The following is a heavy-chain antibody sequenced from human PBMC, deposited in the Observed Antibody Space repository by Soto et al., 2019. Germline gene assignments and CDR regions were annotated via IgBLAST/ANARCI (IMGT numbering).Heavy chain of an antibody. CDR3: ARDRKGGFVMDV. Sequence: SQTLSLACGISGDSVSSNSSACNFIRQSPSRGLEWLGRTYYRSKWYNDYAVSVKGRISINPDTSKNLFSLQLNSVTPEDTAVYYCARDRKGGFVMDVWGQGTTVTVSS. J-gene: IGHJ6*02. CDR2: TYYRSKWYN. CDR1: GDSVSSNSSA. V-gene: IGHV6-1*01. D-gene: IGHD3-16*01.